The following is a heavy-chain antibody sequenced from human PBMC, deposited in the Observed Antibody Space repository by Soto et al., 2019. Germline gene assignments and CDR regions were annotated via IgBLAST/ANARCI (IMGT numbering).Heavy chain of an antibody. J-gene: IGHJ6*02. D-gene: IGHD3-3*01. CDR3: ARDSSAPSGYYTGPYYGMDV. CDR2: INPNSGGT. V-gene: IGHV1-2*04. CDR1: GGTFSSYA. Sequence: GVSVKVSCKASGGTFSSYASSWVRQAPRQGLERMGWINPNSGGTNYAQKFQGWVTMTRDTSISTAYMELSRLRSDDTAVYYCARDSSAPSGYYTGPYYGMDVWGQGTTVTVSS.